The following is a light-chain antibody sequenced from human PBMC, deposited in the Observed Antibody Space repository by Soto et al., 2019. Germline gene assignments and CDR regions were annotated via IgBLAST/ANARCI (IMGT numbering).Light chain of an antibody. V-gene: IGLV2-14*01. Sequence: QSALTQPASVSGSPGQSITISCTGTSSDVGGFNYVSWFQQHPGKAPKLMIYEVNSRPSGVSDRFSGSKSGNTASLTISGLQPEDEADYYCCLYIGATTYVFGTGTKAPS. J-gene: IGLJ1*01. CDR3: CLYIGATTYV. CDR1: SSDVGGFNY. CDR2: EVN.